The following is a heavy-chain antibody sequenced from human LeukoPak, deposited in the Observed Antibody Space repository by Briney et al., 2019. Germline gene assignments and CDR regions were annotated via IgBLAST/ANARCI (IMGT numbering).Heavy chain of an antibody. CDR1: GYTFTSYY. CDR3: ARSTAAAGSLPN. CDR2: INPSGGST. V-gene: IGHV1-46*01. J-gene: IGHJ4*02. Sequence: ASVKVSCKASGYTFTSYYMHWVRQAPGQGLGWMGIINPSGGSTSYAQKFQGRVAMTRDTSTSTVYMELSSLRSEDTAVYYCARSTAAAGSLPNWGQGTLVTVSS. D-gene: IGHD6-13*01.